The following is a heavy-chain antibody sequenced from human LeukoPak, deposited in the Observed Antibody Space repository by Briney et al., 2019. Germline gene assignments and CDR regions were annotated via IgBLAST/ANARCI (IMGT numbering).Heavy chain of an antibody. CDR3: ARKLWFGEPSVD. CDR2: FDPEDGET. J-gene: IGHJ4*02. CDR1: GYTLTELS. V-gene: IGHV1-24*01. D-gene: IGHD3-10*01. Sequence: GASVKVSCKVSGYTLTELSMHWVRQAPGKGLERMGGFDPEDGETIYAQKFQGRVTMTEDTSTDTAYMELSSLRSEDTAVYYCARKLWFGEPSVDWGQGTLVTVSS.